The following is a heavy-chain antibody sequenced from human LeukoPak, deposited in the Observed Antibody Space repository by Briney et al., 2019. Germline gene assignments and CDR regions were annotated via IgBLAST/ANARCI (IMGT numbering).Heavy chain of an antibody. D-gene: IGHD4-11*01. CDR1: GFTLSSYW. CDR2: IKQDGSEK. V-gene: IGHV3-7*01. Sequence: PGGSLRLSCAASGFTLSSYWMSWVRQAPGKGLEWVANIKQDGSEKYYVDSVKGRFTISRDNAKNSLYLQMNSLRAEDTAVYYCARITVTHLDVWGKGTTVTVSS. J-gene: IGHJ6*03. CDR3: ARITVTHLDV.